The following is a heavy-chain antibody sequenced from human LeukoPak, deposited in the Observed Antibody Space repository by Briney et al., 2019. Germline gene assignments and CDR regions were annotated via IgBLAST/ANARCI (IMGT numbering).Heavy chain of an antibody. V-gene: IGHV3-21*01. D-gene: IGHD4-17*01. J-gene: IGHJ4*02. CDR2: ISSSSSYI. Sequence: GGCLRLSCAASGFTFSSYSMNWVRQAPGKGLEWVSSISSSSSYIYYADSVKGRFTISRDNAKNSLYLQMNSLRAEDTAVYYCAREPTPPYYFDYWGQGTLVTVSS. CDR1: GFTFSSYS. CDR3: AREPTPPYYFDY.